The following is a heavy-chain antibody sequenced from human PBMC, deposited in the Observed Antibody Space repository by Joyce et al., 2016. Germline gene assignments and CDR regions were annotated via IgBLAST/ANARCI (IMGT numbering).Heavy chain of an antibody. V-gene: IGHV3-23*01. J-gene: IGHJ4*02. CDR3: AKDYWLRVAVSGFYDY. D-gene: IGHD6-19*01. Sequence: EVQLLESGGDLVQPGGSLRLSCVASGFTFSSYAMSWVRQAPGKGLEWVSSISGSSGVSTYYGDSVKGRFTISRDNSKNMVFLQMNSLRAEDTAVYYCAKDYWLRVAVSGFYDYWGQGILVTVSS. CDR2: ISGSSGVST. CDR1: GFTFSSYA.